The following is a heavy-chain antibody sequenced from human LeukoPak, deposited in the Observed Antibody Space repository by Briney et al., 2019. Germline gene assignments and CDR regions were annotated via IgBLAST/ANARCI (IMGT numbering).Heavy chain of an antibody. CDR3: AKLHASGAFDI. V-gene: IGHV5-51*01. CDR1: AYIFSTYW. CDR2: IDPRDSDR. J-gene: IGHJ3*02. Sequence: GESLKIPCQGSAYIFSTYWIGWAGQMPGKGLEWMGIIDPRDSDRRYSPSFQGQVTMSADNSINTAYLQWSSLRAADTAVYFCAKLHASGAFDIWGQGTMVTVSS. D-gene: IGHD3-10*01.